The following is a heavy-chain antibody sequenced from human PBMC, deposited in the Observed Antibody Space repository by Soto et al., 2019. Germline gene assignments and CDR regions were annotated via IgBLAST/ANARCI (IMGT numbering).Heavy chain of an antibody. CDR3: ARQSEYYYASGRAAPLYGMDV. V-gene: IGHV4-39*01. D-gene: IGHD3-10*01. CDR2: VYYSGST. Sequence: SETLSLTCTVSGGSISSISSYWGWIRQPPGKGLEWIGNVYYSGSTYSNPSLKSRPTISADTSKNQFSLKLSSVTAADMAVYFCARQSEYYYASGRAAPLYGMDVWGQGTTVTVSS. CDR1: GGSISSISSY. J-gene: IGHJ6*02.